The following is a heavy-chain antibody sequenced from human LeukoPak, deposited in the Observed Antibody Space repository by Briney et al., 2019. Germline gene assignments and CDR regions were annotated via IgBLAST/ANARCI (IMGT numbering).Heavy chain of an antibody. J-gene: IGHJ4*02. D-gene: IGHD1-26*01. CDR1: GYTFTSYG. V-gene: IGHV1-18*01. CDR3: ARDIRERAQGQFDY. CDR2: IGAYNDNT. Sequence: ASVKVSCKASGYTFTSYGISWVRQARGQGLEWMGWIGAYNDNTNYAQKLQGRVTMTTDTSTSTAYMELRSLRSDDTAVYYCARDIRERAQGQFDYWGQGTLVTVSS.